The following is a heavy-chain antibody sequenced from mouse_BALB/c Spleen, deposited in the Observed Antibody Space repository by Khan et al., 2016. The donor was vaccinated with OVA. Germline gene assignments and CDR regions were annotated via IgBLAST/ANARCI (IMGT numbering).Heavy chain of an antibody. V-gene: IGHV2-9*02. CDR1: GFSLTSYG. J-gene: IGHJ2*01. Sequence: QVRLQQSGPGLVAPSQSLSITCTVSGFSLTSYGIHWVRQPPGKGLEWLGIIWAGGSTNYNSAFMSRLSISKDNSRSQVFLKMNSLQTNDTTMYFCARDREADYFDYWGQGTTLTVSS. CDR3: ARDREADYFDY. CDR2: IWAGGST.